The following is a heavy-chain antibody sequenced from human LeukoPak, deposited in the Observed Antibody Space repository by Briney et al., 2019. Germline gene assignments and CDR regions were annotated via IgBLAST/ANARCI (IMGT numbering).Heavy chain of an antibody. CDR1: GFTFSSYG. V-gene: IGHV3-33*01. Sequence: WGSLRLSCAASGFTFSSYGMNWVRRPPGRGLELVAVRWYDGSNKYYGDSVKGRFTISRDKSKNPVSVQMNGGRVEGRAVYYCERLGSRWSFDYWGQGTVVSVSS. CDR3: ERLGSRWSFDY. J-gene: IGHJ4*02. CDR2: RWYDGSNK. D-gene: IGHD6-13*01.